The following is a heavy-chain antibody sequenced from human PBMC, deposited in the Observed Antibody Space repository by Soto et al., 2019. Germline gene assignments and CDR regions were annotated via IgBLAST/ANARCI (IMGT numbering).Heavy chain of an antibody. CDR1: GFTFSSYW. J-gene: IGHJ4*02. Sequence: GGSLRLSCAASGFTFSSYWMHWVRQAPGKGLVWVSRINSDGSSTSYADSVKGRFTISRDNAKNTLYLQMNSLRAEGTAVYYCASGWRTYYDFWSGFLGPTDYWGQGTLVTVSS. CDR3: ASGWRTYYDFWSGFLGPTDY. CDR2: INSDGSST. V-gene: IGHV3-74*01. D-gene: IGHD3-3*01.